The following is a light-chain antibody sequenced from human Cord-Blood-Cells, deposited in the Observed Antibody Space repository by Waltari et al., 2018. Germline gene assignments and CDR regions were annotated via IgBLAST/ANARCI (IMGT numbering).Light chain of an antibody. CDR3: QSYDSSLRGSV. Sequence: QSVLTQPPSVSGAPGQRVTISCTGSSSNIGAGYDVQWYQQLPGTAPKLLIYGNSNRPSGVPDRFSGYKSGTSASLAITGLQAEDEADYYCQSYDSSLRGSVFGGGTKLTVL. J-gene: IGLJ3*02. V-gene: IGLV1-40*01. CDR2: GNS. CDR1: SSNIGAGYD.